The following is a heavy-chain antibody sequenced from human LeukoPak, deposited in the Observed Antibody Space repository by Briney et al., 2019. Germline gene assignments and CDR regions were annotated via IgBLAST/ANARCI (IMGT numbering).Heavy chain of an antibody. J-gene: IGHJ3*02. CDR2: IYYSGST. CDR3: ARRLTYYYDSSGYYYGPDDAFDI. D-gene: IGHD3-22*01. V-gene: IGHV4-39*01. CDR1: GGSISSSSYY. Sequence: SETLSLTCTVSGGSISSSSYYWGWIRQPPGKGLEWIGSIYYSGSTYYNPSLKSRVTISVDTSKNQFSLKLSFVTAADTAVYYCARRLTYYYDSSGYYYGPDDAFDIWGQGTMVTVSS.